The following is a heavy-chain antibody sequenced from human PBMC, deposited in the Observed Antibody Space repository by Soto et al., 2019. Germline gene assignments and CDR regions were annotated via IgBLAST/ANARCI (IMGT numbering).Heavy chain of an antibody. V-gene: IGHV1-24*01. CDR2: FDPEDGET. CDR1: GYTLTELS. J-gene: IGHJ6*03. Sequence: ASVKVSCKVSGYTLTELSMHWVRQAPGKGLEWMGGFDPEDGETIYAQKFQGRVTMTEDTSTDTAYMELSSLRSEDTAVYYCATVSTMTTDYYYYYMDVWGKGTTVTVSS. CDR3: ATVSTMTTDYYYYYMDV. D-gene: IGHD4-17*01.